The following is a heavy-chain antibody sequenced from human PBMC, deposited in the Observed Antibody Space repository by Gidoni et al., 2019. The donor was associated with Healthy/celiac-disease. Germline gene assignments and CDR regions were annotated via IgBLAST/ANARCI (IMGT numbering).Heavy chain of an antibody. CDR3: ARANCMSGYYMDV. CDR1: GFTFSSYW. CDR2: IDSDGSST. D-gene: IGHD1-1*01. V-gene: IGHV3-74*01. Sequence: VQMVESGGGLGQPGASRRLSCAASGFTFSSYWMHWVRHAPGKGVVLVSRIDSDGSSTSYADSRKGRFTISRDNAKNTLYLQMNGLRAEDTAVYYCARANCMSGYYMDVWGKGTTVTVSS. J-gene: IGHJ6*03.